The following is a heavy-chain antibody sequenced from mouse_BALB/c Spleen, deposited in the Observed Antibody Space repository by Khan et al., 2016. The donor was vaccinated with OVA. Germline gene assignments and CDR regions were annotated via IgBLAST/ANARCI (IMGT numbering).Heavy chain of an antibody. J-gene: IGHJ3*01. CDR3: ARRNYFGYTFAY. CDR1: GYTFTDYY. V-gene: IGHV1-77*01. D-gene: IGHD1-2*01. CDR2: ISPGSGDT. Sequence: QIQLVQSGAELARPGASVKLSCKASGYTFTDYYINWVKQRTGQGLEWIGEISPGSGDTYYNEKFKGKATLTADKSSSTAYMQLSSLTSEASAVDFCARRNYFGYTFAYWGQGTLVTVSA.